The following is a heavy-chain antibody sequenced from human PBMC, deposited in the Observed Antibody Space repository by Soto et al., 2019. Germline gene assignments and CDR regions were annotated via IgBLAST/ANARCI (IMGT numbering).Heavy chain of an antibody. CDR1: GDSINTNNYY. Sequence: QLQLQESDPGLVKPSETLSLTCTVSGDSINTNNYYWDWIRQPPGKGLEWIGNIYYSGITSYNPSLKSRVTMSIDTSKHQFSLKLTSVTAADTAIYYCARSGHEDTSNVNYWGQGTLVTVSS. CDR2: IYYSGIT. V-gene: IGHV4-39*01. J-gene: IGHJ4*02. CDR3: ARSGHEDTSNVNY. D-gene: IGHD5-12*01.